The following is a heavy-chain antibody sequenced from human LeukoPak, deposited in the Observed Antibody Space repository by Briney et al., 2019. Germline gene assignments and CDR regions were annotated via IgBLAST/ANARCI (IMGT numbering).Heavy chain of an antibody. V-gene: IGHV1-46*01. CDR1: GYTFTNYY. D-gene: IGHD1-26*01. Sequence: ASVKVSCKASGYTFTNYYMHWVRQAPGQGLEWMGIINPSGGSTTYAQKFQGRVTMTEDTSTDTAYMELSSLRSEDTAVYYCATDREDSGSYSGFDYWGQGTLVTVSS. CDR2: INPSGGST. J-gene: IGHJ4*02. CDR3: ATDREDSGSYSGFDY.